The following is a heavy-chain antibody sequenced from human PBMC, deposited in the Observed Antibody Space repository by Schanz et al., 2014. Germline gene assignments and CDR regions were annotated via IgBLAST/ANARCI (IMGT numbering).Heavy chain of an antibody. CDR2: IKKDGSEK. J-gene: IGHJ4*02. Sequence: VQLVESGGGLVQPGGSLRLSCAASAFTFSDYWMTWVRQAPGKGLEWVGNIKKDGSEKYYADSVKGRFTISRDNSKNSVYLQMSSLRADDTAVYYCAREKRRTEVVLDHWGQGTLVTVS. CDR1: AFTFSDYW. V-gene: IGHV3-7*01. CDR3: AREKRRTEVVLDH.